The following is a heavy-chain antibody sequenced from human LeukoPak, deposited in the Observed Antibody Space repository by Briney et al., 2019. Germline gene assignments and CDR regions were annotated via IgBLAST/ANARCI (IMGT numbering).Heavy chain of an antibody. Sequence: APVKVSCKASGYTFTSYDINWVRQATGQGLEWMGWMNPNSGNTGYAQKFQGRVTMTRNTSISTAYKELSSLRSEDTAVYYCARVYSYGSLDAFDIWGQGTMVTVSS. CDR2: MNPNSGNT. V-gene: IGHV1-8*01. CDR3: ARVYSYGSLDAFDI. CDR1: GYTFTSYD. J-gene: IGHJ3*02. D-gene: IGHD5-18*01.